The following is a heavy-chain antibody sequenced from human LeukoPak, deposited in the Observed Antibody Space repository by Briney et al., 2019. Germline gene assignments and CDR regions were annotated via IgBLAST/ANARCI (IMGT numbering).Heavy chain of an antibody. CDR1: GGSISSGGYS. D-gene: IGHD5-18*01. CDR3: ARATAMVKGYNWFDP. J-gene: IGHJ5*02. Sequence: PSETLSLTCAVSGGSISSGGYSWSWIRQPPGKGLEWIGYIYHSGSTYYNPSLKSRVTISVDRSKNQFSLKLSSVTAADTAVYYCARATAMVKGYNWFDPWGQGTLVTVPS. V-gene: IGHV4-30-2*01. CDR2: IYHSGST.